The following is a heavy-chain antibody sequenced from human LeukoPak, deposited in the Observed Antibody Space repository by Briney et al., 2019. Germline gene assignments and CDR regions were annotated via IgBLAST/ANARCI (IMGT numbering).Heavy chain of an antibody. CDR3: ARAYSRITMVRGVIPSWFDP. CDR1: GYTFSSHG. D-gene: IGHD3-10*01. J-gene: IGHJ5*02. Sequence: GRSLRLSCVASGYTFSSHGMYWVRQAPGKGLEWVAVIWYDGSNKYYADSVKGRFTVSRDNFKNTLYLQMNSLRAEDTAVYYCARAYSRITMVRGVIPSWFDPWGQGTLVTVSS. CDR2: IWYDGSNK. V-gene: IGHV3-33*01.